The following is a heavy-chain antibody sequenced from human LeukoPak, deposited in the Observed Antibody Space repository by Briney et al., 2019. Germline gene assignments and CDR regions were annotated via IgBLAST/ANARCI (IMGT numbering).Heavy chain of an antibody. CDR1: GFTFSGAW. CDR2: IREDGTEK. Sequence: GGSLRLSCTASGFTFSGAWMTWVRQAPGKGLEWVANIREDGTEKNYVDSVKGRFTISRDNAKNSLYLQMNSLRAEDTAVYYCARDRIEQQRTLGRSSNYYYYYYMDVWGKGTTVTVSS. V-gene: IGHV3-7*01. CDR3: ARDRIEQQRTLGRSSNYYYYYYMDV. D-gene: IGHD6-13*01. J-gene: IGHJ6*03.